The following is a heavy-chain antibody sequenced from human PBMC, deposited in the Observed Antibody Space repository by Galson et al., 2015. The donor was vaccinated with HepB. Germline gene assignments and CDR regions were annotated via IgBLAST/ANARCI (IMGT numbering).Heavy chain of an antibody. Sequence: SLRLSCAASGFTLSSYWMHCVRQAPGKGLVWVSPLNSDGSRTSYADSVKGRFTISRDNAKNTLYLQMNSLRAEDTAVYYCARVYYDSSGDYYFDYWGQGTLVTVSS. D-gene: IGHD3-22*01. J-gene: IGHJ4*02. CDR2: LNSDGSRT. CDR1: GFTLSSYW. V-gene: IGHV3-74*01. CDR3: ARVYYDSSGDYYFDY.